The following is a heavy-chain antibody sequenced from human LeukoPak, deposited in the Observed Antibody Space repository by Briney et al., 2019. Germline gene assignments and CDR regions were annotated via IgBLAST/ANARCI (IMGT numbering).Heavy chain of an antibody. D-gene: IGHD6-13*01. CDR1: GFSVSDKY. Sequence: GGSLRLSCAASGFSVSDKYMSWVRQAPGKGLEWISVISGSGYSTYYADSVKGRFTISRDNSKNTLYLHMNRLRAEDTAVYYCAKDWRIAAAGTPSDAFDIWGQGTMVTVSS. CDR2: ISGSGYST. J-gene: IGHJ3*02. V-gene: IGHV3-23*01. CDR3: AKDWRIAAAGTPSDAFDI.